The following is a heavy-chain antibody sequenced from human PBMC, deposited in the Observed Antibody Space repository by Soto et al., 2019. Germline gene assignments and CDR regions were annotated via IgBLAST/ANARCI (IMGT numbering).Heavy chain of an antibody. V-gene: IGHV3-30-3*01. Sequence: QVQLVESGGGVVQPGRSLRLSCAASGFTFSSYAMHWVRQAPGKGLEWVAVISYDGSNKYYADSVKGRFTISRDNSKNTPYLQMNSLRAEDTAVYYCARGDILTGILFDYWGQGTLVTVSS. J-gene: IGHJ4*02. CDR2: ISYDGSNK. CDR3: ARGDILTGILFDY. CDR1: GFTFSSYA. D-gene: IGHD3-9*01.